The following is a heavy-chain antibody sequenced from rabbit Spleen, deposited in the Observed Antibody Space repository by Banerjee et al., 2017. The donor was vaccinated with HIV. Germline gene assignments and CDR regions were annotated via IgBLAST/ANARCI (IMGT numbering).Heavy chain of an antibody. CDR3: ARDTGTSFSTYGMDL. CDR2: IYAGSSGST. Sequence: QEQLEESGGDLVKPEGSLTLTCTASGFSFSSSYWICWVRQAPGKGLEWIACIYAGSSGSTYYASWAKGRFTISKTSSTTVTLQMTSLTHADTATYFCARDTGTSFSTYGMDLWGPGTLVTVS. J-gene: IGHJ6*01. V-gene: IGHV1S45*01. CDR1: GFSFSSSYW. D-gene: IGHD8-1*01.